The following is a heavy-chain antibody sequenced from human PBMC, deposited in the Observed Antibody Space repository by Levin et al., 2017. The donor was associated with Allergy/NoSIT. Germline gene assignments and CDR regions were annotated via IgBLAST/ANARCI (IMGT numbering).Heavy chain of an antibody. V-gene: IGHV3-30*04. Sequence: GGSLRLSCAASGFTFSNYAMHWVRQAPGKGLEWVALVSHDGRNKDFADSVKGRFTISRDNPKNTMYLEVNSLRVEDTAIYYCARQLYSYSSGWFDLWGQGSLVTVSS. CDR3: ARQLYSYSSGWFDL. D-gene: IGHD2-15*01. CDR1: GFTFSNYA. CDR2: VSHDGRNK. J-gene: IGHJ5*02.